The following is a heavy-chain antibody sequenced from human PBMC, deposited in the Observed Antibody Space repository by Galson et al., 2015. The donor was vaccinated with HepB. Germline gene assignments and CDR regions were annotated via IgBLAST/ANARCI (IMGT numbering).Heavy chain of an antibody. D-gene: IGHD6-6*01. CDR3: AREGSRIAAYNWFDP. Sequence: SCKASGYTFTSYAMHWVRQAPGQRLEWMGWINAGNGNTKYSQKFQGRVTITRDTSASTAYMELSSLRSEDTAVYYCAREGSRIAAYNWFDPWGQGTLVTVSS. J-gene: IGHJ5*02. V-gene: IGHV1-3*01. CDR1: GYTFTSYA. CDR2: INAGNGNT.